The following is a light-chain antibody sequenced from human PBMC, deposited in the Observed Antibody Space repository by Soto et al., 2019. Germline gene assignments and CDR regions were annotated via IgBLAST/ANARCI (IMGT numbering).Light chain of an antibody. Sequence: IPLTQPPSSLSASVGDRVTITCRASQGISSYLAWYQQKPGKAPNLLIYAASTLQSGVPSRFSGSGAGTDFTLTISSLQPEDFATYYCQQLNSYPFTFGGGTKVEIK. CDR2: AAS. V-gene: IGKV1-9*01. CDR3: QQLNSYPFT. J-gene: IGKJ4*01. CDR1: QGISSY.